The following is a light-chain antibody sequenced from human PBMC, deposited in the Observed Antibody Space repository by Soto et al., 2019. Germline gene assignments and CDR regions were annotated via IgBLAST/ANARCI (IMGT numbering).Light chain of an antibody. V-gene: IGKV1-5*03. CDR1: QSITTW. J-gene: IGKJ4*01. CDR2: KAT. CDR3: QQRSNWPLGVT. Sequence: DIQMTQSPSTLSASVGDRVTITCRASQSITTWLAWYQQKPGKAPKLLIYKATNLQSGVPSRFSGSGSGTEFSLTISSLQPEDFAIYYCQQRSNWPLGVTFGGGTKVEIK.